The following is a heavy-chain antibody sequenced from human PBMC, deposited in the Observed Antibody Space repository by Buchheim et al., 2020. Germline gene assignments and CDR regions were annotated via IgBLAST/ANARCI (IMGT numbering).Heavy chain of an antibody. CDR3: AKVSYDSSGYVDY. D-gene: IGHD3-22*01. V-gene: IGHV3-30*18. J-gene: IGHJ4*02. CDR1: GFTFSSYG. Sequence: QVQLVESGGGVVQPGRSLRLSCAASGFTFSSYGMHWVRQAPGKGLEWVAVISHDGSNKYYADSVKGRFTISRENSKNTLYLQMNSLRAEDTAVYYCAKVSYDSSGYVDYWGQGTL. CDR2: ISHDGSNK.